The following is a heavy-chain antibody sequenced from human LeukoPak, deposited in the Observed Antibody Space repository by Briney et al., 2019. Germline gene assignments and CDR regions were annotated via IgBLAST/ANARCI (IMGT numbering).Heavy chain of an antibody. CDR3: AKDSSSSWYGSGYFQH. CDR1: GFTFYSYA. J-gene: IGHJ1*01. Sequence: PGGSLRLSCAASGFTFYSYAMNWVRQAPGKGLEWVSTFSGSGGSTYYADSVKGRFTISRDNSKNTLYLQMNSLRAEDTAVYYCAKDSSSSWYGSGYFQHWGQGTLVTVSS. V-gene: IGHV3-23*01. CDR2: FSGSGGST. D-gene: IGHD6-13*01.